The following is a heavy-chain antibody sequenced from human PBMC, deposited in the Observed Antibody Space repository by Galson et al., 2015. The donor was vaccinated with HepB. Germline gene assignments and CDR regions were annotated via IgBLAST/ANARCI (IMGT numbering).Heavy chain of an antibody. CDR1: GFTFTNYA. CDR3: AKDGRQVGATPNWFDP. V-gene: IGHV3-23*01. CDR2: ITGTGGTT. Sequence: SLRLSCAASGFTFTNYAMSWVRQAPGKGLDWVSHITGTGGTTFYADSVKGRFTISRDNSKNTLYLQMNSLRAEDTAVYYCAKDGRQVGATPNWFDPWGQGTLVTVSS. J-gene: IGHJ5*02. D-gene: IGHD1-26*01.